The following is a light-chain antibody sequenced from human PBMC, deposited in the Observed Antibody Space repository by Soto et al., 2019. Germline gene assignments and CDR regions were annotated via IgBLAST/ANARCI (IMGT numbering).Light chain of an antibody. CDR1: SSDVGGYNH. CDR2: GVS. Sequence: QSALTHPASVSGSPGQSITISCTGTSSDVGGYNHVSWYQHPPGRAPKLILFGVSDRPSGVSHRFSGSKSGNTASLTISGLQAEDEADYYCCSYTSLSSVLFGGGTKLTVL. CDR3: CSYTSLSSVL. V-gene: IGLV2-14*01. J-gene: IGLJ2*01.